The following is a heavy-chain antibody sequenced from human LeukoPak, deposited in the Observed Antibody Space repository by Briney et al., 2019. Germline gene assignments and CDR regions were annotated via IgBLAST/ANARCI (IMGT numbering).Heavy chain of an antibody. V-gene: IGHV4-38-2*02. CDR2: IYHSGST. CDR1: GYPISSGYY. CDR3: ARDLGWLQFRYHDY. D-gene: IGHD5-24*01. J-gene: IGHJ4*02. Sequence: PSETLSLTCTVSGYPISSGYYWGWIRQPPGKGLEWIGSIYHSGSTYYNPSLKSQVTISVDTSKNQFSLKLSSVTAADTAVYYCARDLGWLQFRYHDYWGQGTLVTVSS.